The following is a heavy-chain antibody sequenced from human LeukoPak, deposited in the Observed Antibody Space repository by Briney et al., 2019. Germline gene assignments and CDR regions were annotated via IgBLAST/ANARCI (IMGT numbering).Heavy chain of an antibody. V-gene: IGHV3-23*01. CDR1: GFTFSSYA. CDR2: ISGSGGST. CDR3: AKDSRIQLSPADY. Sequence: GGSLRPSCAASGFTFSSYAMSWVRQAPGKGLEWVSAISGSGGSTYYADSVKGRFTISRDNSKNTLYLQMNSLRAEDTAVYYCAKDSRIQLSPADYWGQGTLVTVSS. D-gene: IGHD5-18*01. J-gene: IGHJ4*02.